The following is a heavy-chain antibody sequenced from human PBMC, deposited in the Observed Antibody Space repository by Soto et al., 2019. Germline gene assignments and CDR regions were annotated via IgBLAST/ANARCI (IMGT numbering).Heavy chain of an antibody. J-gene: IGHJ4*02. CDR1: GDSISSTIYY. D-gene: IGHD1-26*01. Sequence: PSETLSLTCTLSGDSISSTIYYWAWIRQPPGKGLEWIGCMYYSGSTYYNPSLKSRVTISVDTSKNQFSLKLSSVTAADTAVYYCARDGGGATYFDYWGQGTLVTVSS. CDR2: MYYSGST. CDR3: ARDGGGATYFDY. V-gene: IGHV4-39*07.